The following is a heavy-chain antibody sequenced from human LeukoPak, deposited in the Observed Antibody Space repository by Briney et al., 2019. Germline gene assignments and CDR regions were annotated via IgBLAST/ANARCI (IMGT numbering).Heavy chain of an antibody. CDR3: ASPGETPFDH. J-gene: IGHJ4*02. Sequence: GGSLRLSCAASGFTFSSYTMGWVRQAPGKGLEWVSTVSDSGANIYYGGSVKGRFTISRDNSKNTVDLQMNSLRAEDTAVYYCASPGETPFDHWGQGTLVTVSS. V-gene: IGHV3-23*01. D-gene: IGHD2-21*01. CDR1: GFTFSSYT. CDR2: VSDSGANI.